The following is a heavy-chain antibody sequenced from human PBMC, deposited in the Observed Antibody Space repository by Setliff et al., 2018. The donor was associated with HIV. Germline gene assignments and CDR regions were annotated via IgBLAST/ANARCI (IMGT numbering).Heavy chain of an antibody. CDR2: IYHSGST. D-gene: IGHD2-15*01. Sequence: SETLSLTCVVSGYSISSGYYWGWIRQPPGKGLEWIGSIYHSGSTYYNPSLKSRVTISVDTSKNQFSLKLSSVTAADTAVYYCARDVKLAYCSGGSCPRAYFSGLDVWGQGTTVTVSS. J-gene: IGHJ6*02. CDR1: GYSISSGYY. CDR3: ARDVKLAYCSGGSCPRAYFSGLDV. V-gene: IGHV4-38-2*02.